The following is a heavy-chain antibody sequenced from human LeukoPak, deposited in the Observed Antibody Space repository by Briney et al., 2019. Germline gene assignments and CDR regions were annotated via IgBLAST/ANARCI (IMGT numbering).Heavy chain of an antibody. V-gene: IGHV4-59*12. CDR1: GDAISRYL. J-gene: IGHJ3*02. CDR2: VFYSGTT. CDR3: ARGGVLSQSSFDI. Sequence: PSETLSLTCSVSGDAISRYLWSWIRQPPGKGLECIGYVFYSGTTNYNPSLKSRVTISLGTSKDQFSLKLRSVTAADTAVYYCARGGVLSQSSFDIWGQGTMVTVSS.